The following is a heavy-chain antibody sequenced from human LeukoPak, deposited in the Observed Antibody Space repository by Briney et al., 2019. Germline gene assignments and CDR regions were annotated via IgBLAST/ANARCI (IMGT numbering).Heavy chain of an antibody. J-gene: IGHJ4*02. CDR3: ARESANYYDSSGYSNEFDH. CDR2: ISSSSSYI. CDR1: EFTFSSYS. D-gene: IGHD3-22*01. Sequence: GGSLRLSCAASEFTFSSYSMNWVRQAPGKGLEWVSSISSSSSYINYADSVKGRFTISRDNAKNSLYLQMNSLRAEDTAVYYCARESANYYDSSGYSNEFDHWGQGTLVTVSS. V-gene: IGHV3-21*01.